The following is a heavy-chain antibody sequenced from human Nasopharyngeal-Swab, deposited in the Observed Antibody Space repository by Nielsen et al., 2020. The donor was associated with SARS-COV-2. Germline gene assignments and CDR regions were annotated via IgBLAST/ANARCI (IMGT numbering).Heavy chain of an antibody. CDR1: GFTFSSYS. Sequence: GESLKISCAASGFTFSSYSMNWVRQAPGKGLEWVSYISSSSSTIYYADSVKGRFTISRDNAKNSLYLQMNSLRDEDTAVYYCAKGGLYSSSSAWFDYWGQGTLVTVSS. V-gene: IGHV3-48*02. J-gene: IGHJ5*01. CDR2: ISSSSSTI. D-gene: IGHD6-6*01. CDR3: AKGGLYSSSSAWFDY.